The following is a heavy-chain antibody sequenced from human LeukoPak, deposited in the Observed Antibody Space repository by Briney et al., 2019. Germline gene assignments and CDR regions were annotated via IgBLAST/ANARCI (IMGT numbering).Heavy chain of an antibody. J-gene: IGHJ6*03. CDR3: ARGVEMATPRLKYYYYMDV. D-gene: IGHD5-24*01. Sequence: PGGSLRLSCAASGFTFEDYGMSWVRQAPGKGLEWVSGINWNGGSTGYADSVKGRFTISRDNAKNSLYLQMNSLRAEDTALYYCARGVEMATPRLKYYYYMDVWGKGTTVTVSS. CDR1: GFTFEDYG. CDR2: INWNGGST. V-gene: IGHV3-20*04.